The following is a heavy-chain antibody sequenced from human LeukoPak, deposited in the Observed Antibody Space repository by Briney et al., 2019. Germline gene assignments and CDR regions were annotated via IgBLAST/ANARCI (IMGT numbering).Heavy chain of an antibody. J-gene: IGHJ5*02. V-gene: IGHV1-3*01. Sequence: ASVKVSCKASGYTFTSYAMHWVRQAPGQRLEWMGWINAGNGNTKYSQNLQGRVTITRDTSASTAYMELSSLRSEDTAVYYCALLFRGSGSYSPLFDPWGQGTLVTVSP. CDR3: ALLFRGSGSYSPLFDP. D-gene: IGHD3-10*01. CDR1: GYTFTSYA. CDR2: INAGNGNT.